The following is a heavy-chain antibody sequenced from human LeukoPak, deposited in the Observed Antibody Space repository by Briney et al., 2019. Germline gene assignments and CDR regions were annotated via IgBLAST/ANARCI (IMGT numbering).Heavy chain of an antibody. D-gene: IGHD5-24*01. CDR1: GFTFSSYS. CDR2: ISSSSSYI. V-gene: IGHV3-21*01. J-gene: IGHJ4*02. CDR3: ARSRDGYNPKYFDY. Sequence: GGSLRLSCAASGFTFSSYSMNWVRQAPAKGLEWVSSISSSSSYIYYADSVKGRFTISRDNAKNSLYLQMNSLRAEDTAVYYCARSRDGYNPKYFDYWGQGTLVTVSS.